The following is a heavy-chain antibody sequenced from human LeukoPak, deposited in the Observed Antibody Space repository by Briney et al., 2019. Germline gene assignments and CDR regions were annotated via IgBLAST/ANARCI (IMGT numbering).Heavy chain of an antibody. J-gene: IGHJ4*02. Sequence: SVKVSCKASGGTFSSYAISWVRQAPGQGLEWMGGIIPIFGTANYAQKFQGRVTITADESTSTAYMELSSLRSEDTAVYYCARAENPFASGGSCYHLDYWGQGTLVTVSS. CDR1: GGTFSSYA. CDR3: ARAENPFASGGSCYHLDY. CDR2: IIPIFGTA. D-gene: IGHD2-15*01. V-gene: IGHV1-69*13.